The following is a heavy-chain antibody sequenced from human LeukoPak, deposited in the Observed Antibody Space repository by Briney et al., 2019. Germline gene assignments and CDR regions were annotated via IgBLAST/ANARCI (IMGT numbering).Heavy chain of an antibody. CDR3: ARGVRYYDT. Sequence: SETLSLTCTVSGDSISSQFWSWIRQSPGKGLEWIGCIHYSGSTNYNPSLKSRVTISVDTSKNQFSLKLSSVTAADTAVYYCARGVRYYDTWGQGTLVTVPS. CDR2: IHYSGST. CDR1: GDSISSQF. V-gene: IGHV4-59*11. J-gene: IGHJ4*02. D-gene: IGHD1-26*01.